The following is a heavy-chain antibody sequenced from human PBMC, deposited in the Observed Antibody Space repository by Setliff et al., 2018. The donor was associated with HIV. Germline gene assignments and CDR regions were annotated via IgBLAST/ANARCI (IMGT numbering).Heavy chain of an antibody. CDR1: GGSISSYY. V-gene: IGHV4-4*08. CDR2: IYTSGST. Sequence: PSETLSLTCTVSGGSISSYYWSWIRQPPGKGLEWIGYIYTSGSTNYNPSLKSRVTISVETSKNQFSLQLNSVTAADTAVYFCARTRAPYFFDFWGQGAQVTVSS. D-gene: IGHD1-26*01. CDR3: ARTRAPYFFDF. J-gene: IGHJ4*02.